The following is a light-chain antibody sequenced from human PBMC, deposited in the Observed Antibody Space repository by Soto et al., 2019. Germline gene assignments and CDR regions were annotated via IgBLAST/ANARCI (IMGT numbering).Light chain of an antibody. V-gene: IGLV2-14*01. CDR1: SNDVGTYNY. J-gene: IGLJ2*01. CDR3: SSYSSSTTLVV. Sequence: QSVLTQPASVSGSPGQSITISCTGTSNDVGTYNYVSWYQQHPGKAPKLMIYEVSHRPSGVSNRFSGSKSGNTASLTISGLQAGDEAAYYCSSYSSSTTLVVFGGGTKVTVL. CDR2: EVS.